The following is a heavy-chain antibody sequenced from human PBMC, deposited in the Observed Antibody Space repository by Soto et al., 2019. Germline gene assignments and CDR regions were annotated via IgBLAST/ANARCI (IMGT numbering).Heavy chain of an antibody. CDR2: ITPTLGTT. CDR3: ARGVTTGATIEGVDY. D-gene: IGHD1-26*01. V-gene: IGHV1-69*06. J-gene: IGHJ4*02. Sequence: QVQLVQSGAGVKRPGSSVKVSCKASGATFSGSAFSWVRQAPGQGLEWMGGITPTLGTTNYAQHLQGRVTITADKYTATSFMELTSLTSAYTAMYYGARGVTTGATIEGVDYWGQGTLVTVSS. CDR1: GATFSGSA.